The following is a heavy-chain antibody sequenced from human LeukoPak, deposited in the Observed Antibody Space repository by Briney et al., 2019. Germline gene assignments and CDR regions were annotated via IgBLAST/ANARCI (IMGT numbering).Heavy chain of an antibody. CDR3: ARDRLHYDSLTGYPAD. Sequence: GGSLRLSCAASGFTFSSYAMSWVRQAPGKGLEWVSVITGSGGSTNYADSVKGRFTISRDNSKNTLYLQMNSLRAEDTAVYYCARDRLHYDSLTGYPADWGQGTLVTVSS. CDR2: ITGSGGST. D-gene: IGHD3-9*01. J-gene: IGHJ4*02. V-gene: IGHV3-23*01. CDR1: GFTFSSYA.